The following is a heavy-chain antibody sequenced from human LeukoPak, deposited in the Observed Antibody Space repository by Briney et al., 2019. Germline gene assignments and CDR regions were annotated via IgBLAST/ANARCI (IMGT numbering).Heavy chain of an antibody. CDR1: GGTFSSYA. CDR2: IIPIFGTA. Sequence: ASVKVSCKASGGTFSSYAISWVRQAPGQGLEWMGGIIPIFGTANYAQKFQGRVTMTRNTSISTAYMELSSLRSEDTAVYYCARGVRYFDWLSPTHDYYYYYMDVSGKGTTVTISS. J-gene: IGHJ6*03. D-gene: IGHD3-9*01. V-gene: IGHV1-69*05. CDR3: ARGVRYFDWLSPTHDYYYYYMDV.